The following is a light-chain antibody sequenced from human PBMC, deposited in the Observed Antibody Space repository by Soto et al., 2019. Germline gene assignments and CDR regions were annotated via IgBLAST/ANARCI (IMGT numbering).Light chain of an antibody. CDR3: QHFRA. Sequence: ECVLTQSPGTLSLSPGERATLSCRASQSVSSSYVAWYQQKRGQAPRLLMYGASSRATGIPDRFSGSGSGTDFTLTISRLEPEDFVLYYCQHFRAFGQGTRLEIK. J-gene: IGKJ5*01. V-gene: IGKV3-20*01. CDR2: GAS. CDR1: QSVSSSY.